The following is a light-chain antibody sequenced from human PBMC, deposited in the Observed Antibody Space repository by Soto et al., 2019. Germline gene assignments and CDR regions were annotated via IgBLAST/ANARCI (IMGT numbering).Light chain of an antibody. CDR1: QRISSW. Sequence: DIQMTQSPSTLSASVGDRVTITCRASQRISSWLAWYQQKAGRAPKLLIYDASSLESGVTSRFSGSGYGTEFTLTITTLQPDDCATYYCQHYNSYSRTFGQGTKVEIK. V-gene: IGKV1-5*01. J-gene: IGKJ1*01. CDR2: DAS. CDR3: QHYNSYSRT.